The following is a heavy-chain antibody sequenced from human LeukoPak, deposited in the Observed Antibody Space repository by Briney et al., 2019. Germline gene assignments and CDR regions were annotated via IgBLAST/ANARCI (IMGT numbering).Heavy chain of an antibody. V-gene: IGHV3-30*18. CDR3: AKDRGLVRIDY. Sequence: GGSLRLSCAASGFTFSSYGMHWVRQAPGKGLEWVAFVSYDETNKYYADSVKGRFTISRDNSKNTLYLQMNSLRAEDAAVYYCAKDRGLVRIDYWGQGNLVTVSS. D-gene: IGHD6-19*01. CDR1: GFTFSSYG. J-gene: IGHJ4*02. CDR2: VSYDETNK.